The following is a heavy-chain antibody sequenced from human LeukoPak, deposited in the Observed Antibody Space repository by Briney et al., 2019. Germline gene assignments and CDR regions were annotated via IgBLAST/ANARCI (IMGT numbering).Heavy chain of an antibody. J-gene: IGHJ3*02. CDR3: AREDDTAAFDI. CDR1: GFTFSSYG. CDR2: IWYDGSNK. D-gene: IGHD3-9*01. V-gene: IGHV3-33*01. Sequence: GMSLRLSCAASGFTFSSYGMHWVRQAPGKGLEWVAVIWYDGSNKYYADSVKGRFTISRDNSKNTLYLQMNSLRAEDTAVYYCAREDDTAAFDIWGQGTMVTVSS.